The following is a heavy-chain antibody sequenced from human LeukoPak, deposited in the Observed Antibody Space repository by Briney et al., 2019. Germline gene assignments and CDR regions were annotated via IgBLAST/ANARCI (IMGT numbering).Heavy chain of an antibody. Sequence: ASVKVSCKASGYTFTGYYMHWVRQAPGQGLEWMGWISAYNGNTNYAQKLQGRVTMTTDTSTSTAYMELRSLRSDDTAVYYCARGGSMDILTGVPFDYWGQGTLVTVSS. CDR3: ARGGSMDILTGVPFDY. CDR1: GYTFTGYY. J-gene: IGHJ4*02. V-gene: IGHV1-18*04. CDR2: ISAYNGNT. D-gene: IGHD3-9*01.